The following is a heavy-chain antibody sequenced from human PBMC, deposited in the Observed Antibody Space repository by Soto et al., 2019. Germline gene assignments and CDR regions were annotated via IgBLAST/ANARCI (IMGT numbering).Heavy chain of an antibody. CDR2: INPIGGTT. V-gene: IGHV1-46*02. CDR1: GYTFYTYY. CDR3: ARGDVDTTMLFDY. D-gene: IGHD5-18*01. Sequence: VQLVQSGAEVKKPGASVTISCKASGYTFYTYYIHWVRQAPGQGLEWMGIINPIGGTTDYAQKFKGRVTVTRDTSASTVFMYLSGLRSADTAVYYCARGDVDTTMLFDYWGQGTLVTVSS. J-gene: IGHJ4*02.